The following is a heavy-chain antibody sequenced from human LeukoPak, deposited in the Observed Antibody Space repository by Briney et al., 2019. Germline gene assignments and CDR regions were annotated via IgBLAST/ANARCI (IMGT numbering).Heavy chain of an antibody. D-gene: IGHD2-15*01. Sequence: GGSLRLSCAASGFTFSSYGMHWVRQAPGKGLECVAVISYDGSNKYYADSVKGRFTISRDNSKNTLYLQMNSLRAEDTAVYYCAKVCCSGGSCYPVDYWGQGTLVTVSS. J-gene: IGHJ4*02. CDR2: ISYDGSNK. CDR1: GFTFSSYG. V-gene: IGHV3-30*18. CDR3: AKVCCSGGSCYPVDY.